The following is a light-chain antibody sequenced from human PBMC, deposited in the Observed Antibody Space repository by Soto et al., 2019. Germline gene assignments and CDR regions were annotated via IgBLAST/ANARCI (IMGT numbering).Light chain of an antibody. Sequence: EIVLTQSPGTLSLSPGERATLSCRASQSVSNNYLAWYQQKPGQAPRLLIYGASNRATGIPDRFSGSGSGTDLTLTISRLEPEDFAVYYCQQRSNWVTFGQGTRLEIK. CDR2: GAS. CDR3: QQRSNWVT. V-gene: IGKV3D-20*02. CDR1: QSVSNNY. J-gene: IGKJ5*01.